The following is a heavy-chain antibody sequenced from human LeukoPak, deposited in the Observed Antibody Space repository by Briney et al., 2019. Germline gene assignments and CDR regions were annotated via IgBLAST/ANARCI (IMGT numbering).Heavy chain of an antibody. J-gene: IGHJ4*02. V-gene: IGHV3-23*01. CDR3: ARGSPIAATIIDY. CDR1: GFTFTSYS. D-gene: IGHD2-15*01. CDR2: TSDRGDYT. Sequence: GGSLRLSCAASGFTFTSYSMSWVRQAPGKGLEWVSGTSDRGDYTYYADSVKGRFTISRDSSKNTLFLQMNTLRAEDTAVYYCARGSPIAATIIDYWGQGTLVTVSS.